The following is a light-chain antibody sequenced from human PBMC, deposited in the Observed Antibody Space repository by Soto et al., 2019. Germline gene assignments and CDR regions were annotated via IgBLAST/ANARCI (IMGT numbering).Light chain of an antibody. CDR2: GAF. CDR3: QQYNNWPLF. CDR1: QSVSSSY. J-gene: IGKJ3*01. Sequence: EIVLTQSPATLSVSPGERATLSCRASQSVSSSYLAWYQQKPGQAPRLLIYGAFTRATGIPARFSGSGSGTEFTLTISSLQSEDFAVYYCQQYNNWPLFFGPGTKVDIK. V-gene: IGKV3-15*01.